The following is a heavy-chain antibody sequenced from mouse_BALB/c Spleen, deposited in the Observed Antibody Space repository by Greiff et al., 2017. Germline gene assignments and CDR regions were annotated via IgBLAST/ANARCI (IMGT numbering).Heavy chain of an antibody. V-gene: IGHV2-9*02. J-gene: IGHJ2*01. CDR2: IWAGGST. D-gene: IGHD4-1*01. CDR1: GFSLTSYG. CDR3: ARDTVLGYYFDY. Sequence: QVHVKQSGPGLVAPSQSLSITCTVSGFSLTSYGVHWVRQPPGKGLEWLGVIWAGGSTNYNSALMSRLSISKDNSKSQVFLKMNSLQTDDTAMYYCARDTVLGYYFDYWGQGTTLTVSS.